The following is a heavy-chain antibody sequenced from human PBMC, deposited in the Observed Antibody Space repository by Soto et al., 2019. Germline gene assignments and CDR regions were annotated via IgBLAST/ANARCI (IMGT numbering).Heavy chain of an antibody. V-gene: IGHV4-59*12. CDR1: GGSISGYY. J-gene: IGHJ6*02. CDR2: MYNTGST. Sequence: SETLSLTCTVSGGSISGYYWSWIRQPPGKGLEWMGYMYNTGSTVYNPSLKSRVTISVDKSKNQFSLKLSSVTAADTAVYYCARWGGFYDILTGPRCYYYGMDVWGQGTTVTVSS. CDR3: ARWGGFYDILTGPRCYYYGMDV. D-gene: IGHD3-9*01.